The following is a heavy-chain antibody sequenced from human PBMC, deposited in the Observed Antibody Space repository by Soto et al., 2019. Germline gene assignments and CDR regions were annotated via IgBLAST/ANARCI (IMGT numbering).Heavy chain of an antibody. Sequence: GGSLRLSCAASGFTFSSYSMNWVRQAPGKGLEWVSSISSSSYIYYADSVKGRFTISRDNAKNSLYLQMNSRRAEDTAVYYCARDLGYCSSTSCYTDYYYYGMDVWGQGTTVTVSS. CDR1: GFTFSSYS. D-gene: IGHD2-2*02. V-gene: IGHV3-21*01. CDR3: ARDLGYCSSTSCYTDYYYYGMDV. CDR2: ISSSSYI. J-gene: IGHJ6*02.